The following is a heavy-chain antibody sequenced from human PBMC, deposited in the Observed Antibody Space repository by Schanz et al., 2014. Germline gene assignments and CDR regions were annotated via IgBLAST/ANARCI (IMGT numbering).Heavy chain of an antibody. V-gene: IGHV1-69*08. CDR1: GGTFSSST. J-gene: IGHJ3*01. D-gene: IGHD3-9*01. CDR2: IIPILDKT. CDR3: AKVDRTRYYAMDV. Sequence: QVQLVQSGAEVKKPGSSVKVSCKASGGTFSSSTLTWVRQAPGQGLEWMGRIIPILDKTNYAQKFQGRVTMTADKSTSTVYMEVSGLRSEDTAVYYCAKVDRTRYYAMDVWGQGTIVTVSS.